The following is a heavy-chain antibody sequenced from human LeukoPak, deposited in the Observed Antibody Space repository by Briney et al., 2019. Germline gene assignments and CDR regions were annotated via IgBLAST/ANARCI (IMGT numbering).Heavy chain of an antibody. CDR3: TRLWGDCGGDCYSHDY. Sequence: PGGSLTLSCVASGFTFSGSVMHWVRQASGKGLEWVGRIRSKANSYATAYAASVKGRFTISRDDSKNTAYLQMNSLRTEDTAVYYCTRLWGDCGGDCYSHDYWGQGALVTVSS. CDR2: IRSKANSYAT. CDR1: GFTFSGSV. J-gene: IGHJ4*02. D-gene: IGHD2-21*02. V-gene: IGHV3-73*01.